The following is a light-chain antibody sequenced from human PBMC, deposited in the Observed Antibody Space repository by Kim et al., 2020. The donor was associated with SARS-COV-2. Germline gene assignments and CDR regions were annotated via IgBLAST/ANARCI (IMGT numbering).Light chain of an antibody. CDR1: SSVLGSDNF. Sequence: QSALTQPASVSGSPGQSITISCTGTSSVLGSDNFVSWYQQHPGKLPKLLIYDVSHRPSGVSDRFSGSKSGNTASLTISGLQPEDEAHYYCSSYTSGVVFGGGTQLTVL. CDR3: SSYTSGVV. V-gene: IGLV2-14*03. J-gene: IGLJ3*02. CDR2: DVS.